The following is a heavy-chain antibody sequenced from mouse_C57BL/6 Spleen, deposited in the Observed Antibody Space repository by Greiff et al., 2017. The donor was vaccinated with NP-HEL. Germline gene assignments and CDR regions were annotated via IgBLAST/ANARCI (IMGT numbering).Heavy chain of an antibody. CDR1: GFTFSSYG. J-gene: IGHJ2*01. D-gene: IGHD2-4*01. V-gene: IGHV5-6*01. Sequence: EVKLMESGGDLVKPGGSLKLSCAASGFTFSSYGMSWVRQTPDKRLEWVATISSGGSYTYYPDSVKGRFTISRDNAKNTLYLQMSSLKSEDTAMYYGAREGVYDYDPLFDYWGQGTTLTVSS. CDR3: AREGVYDYDPLFDY. CDR2: ISSGGSYT.